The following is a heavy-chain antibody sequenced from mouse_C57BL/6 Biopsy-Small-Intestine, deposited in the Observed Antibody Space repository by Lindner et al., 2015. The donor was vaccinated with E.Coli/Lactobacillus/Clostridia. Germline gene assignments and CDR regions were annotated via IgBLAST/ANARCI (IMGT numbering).Heavy chain of an antibody. CDR3: ARMDSSYYFDY. CDR2: INPYNGGT. J-gene: IGHJ2*01. Sequence: VQLQESGPVLVKPGASVKMSCKASGYTFTDYYMNWVKQSHGESLEWVGAINPYNGGTSYNQKFKGKATLTVDKSSSTAYMALNSLTSEDSAVYYCARMDSSYYFDYWGQGTTLTVSS. CDR1: GYTFTDYY. V-gene: IGHV1-19*01.